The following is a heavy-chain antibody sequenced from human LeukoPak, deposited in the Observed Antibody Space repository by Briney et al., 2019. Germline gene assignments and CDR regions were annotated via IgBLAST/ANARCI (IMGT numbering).Heavy chain of an antibody. CDR1: GFSFSSYG. CDR3: AKELSNAYYYSFDY. Sequence: GRSLRLSCAASGFSFSSYGMHWVRQAPGKGLEWVAVISNDGSNEYYADSVKGRSTISRDNSKNTLYLQMNSLRAEDTAVYYCAKELSNAYYYSFDYWGQGTLVTVSS. CDR2: ISNDGSNE. D-gene: IGHD3-16*01. J-gene: IGHJ4*02. V-gene: IGHV3-30*18.